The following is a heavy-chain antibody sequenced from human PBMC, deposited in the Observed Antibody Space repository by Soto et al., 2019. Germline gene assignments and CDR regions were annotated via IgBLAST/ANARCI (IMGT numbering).Heavy chain of an antibody. J-gene: IGHJ4*02. V-gene: IGHV4-31*02. CDR2: IYYTGST. Sequence: PSETLSLTCSVSGASIRSGGYYWSWLRQSPGKGLEWIGHIYYTGSTFYSPSLKGRLTISLDTSKNQFSLDLRSVTAADTAMYYFARIEMASIKWGRGTLVTVSS. CDR1: GASIRSGGYY. CDR3: ARIEMASIK.